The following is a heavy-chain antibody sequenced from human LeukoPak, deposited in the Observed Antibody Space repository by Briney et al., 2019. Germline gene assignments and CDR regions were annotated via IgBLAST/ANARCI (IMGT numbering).Heavy chain of an antibody. CDR3: TRGPPNWGSDF. D-gene: IGHD7-27*01. Sequence: GASVKVSCKPSGYTFTSYNINWVRQATGQGFDWMEWMSPNSGNTGYAQKFQGRVTMTRDTSISTGYMELSSLRSEDTAVYYCTRGPPNWGSDFWGQGTLVTVSS. CDR1: GYTFTSYN. V-gene: IGHV1-8*01. CDR2: MSPNSGNT. J-gene: IGHJ4*02.